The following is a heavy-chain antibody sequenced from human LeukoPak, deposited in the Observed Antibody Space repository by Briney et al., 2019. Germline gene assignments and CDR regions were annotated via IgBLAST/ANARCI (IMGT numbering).Heavy chain of an antibody. CDR2: IYRDGGT. J-gene: IGHJ4*02. CDR3: VTETWND. D-gene: IGHD1-1*01. V-gene: IGHV3-53*01. Sequence: GGSLRLSCAASGFTFTSKYMSWVRQAPGKGLEWVSVIYRDGGTLYADSVKGRFTISRDNSKNTVYFQMNSLRPEDTAIYYCVTETWNDWGQGTLVTVSS. CDR1: GFTFTSKY.